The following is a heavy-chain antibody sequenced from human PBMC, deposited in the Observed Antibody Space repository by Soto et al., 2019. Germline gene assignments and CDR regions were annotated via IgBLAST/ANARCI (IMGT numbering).Heavy chain of an antibody. CDR2: INHDGSKT. J-gene: IGHJ4*02. V-gene: IGHV3-74*03. D-gene: IGHD5-12*01. CDR1: KFSFNSYW. Sequence: GGALRVSCAASKFSFNSYWMHWVRQVPGKGPVWVSRINHDGSKTEYADSVKGRFTISRDNTKNTLYLQMNSLRVDDTAMYYCVREPWGFSGSWYDYWGQGTLVTVS. CDR3: VREPWGFSGSWYDY.